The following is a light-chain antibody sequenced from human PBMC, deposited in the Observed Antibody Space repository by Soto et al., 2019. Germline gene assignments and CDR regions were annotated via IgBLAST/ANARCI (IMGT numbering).Light chain of an antibody. CDR3: TSYTTTSTLEV. Sequence: QSALTQPASLSGSPGQWITISCTGTSSDVGGYNYVSWYQQHPGKAPKLMIYEVSNRPSGVSNRFSGSKSGNTASLTISGLQAEDEADYYCTSYTTTSTLEVFGTGTKVTVL. CDR2: EVS. V-gene: IGLV2-14*01. J-gene: IGLJ1*01. CDR1: SSDVGGYNY.